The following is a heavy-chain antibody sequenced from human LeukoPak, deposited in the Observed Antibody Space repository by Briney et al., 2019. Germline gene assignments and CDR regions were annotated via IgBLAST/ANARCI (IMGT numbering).Heavy chain of an antibody. CDR1: GFTFSSYS. Sequence: GGSLRLSCAASGFTFSSYSMNWVRQAPGKGLEWVSSISSSSSYIYYADSVKGRFTISRDNAKNSLYLQMNGLRAEDTAVYYCARGRVIAVTDYWGQGTLVTVSS. CDR3: ARGRVIAVTDY. D-gene: IGHD6-19*01. CDR2: ISSSSSYI. V-gene: IGHV3-21*01. J-gene: IGHJ4*02.